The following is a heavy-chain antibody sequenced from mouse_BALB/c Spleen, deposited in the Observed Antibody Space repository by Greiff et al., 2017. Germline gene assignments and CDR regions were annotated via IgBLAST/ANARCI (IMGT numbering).Heavy chain of an antibody. V-gene: IGHV1-9*01. CDR1: GYTFSSYW. Sequence: QVQLQQSGAELMKPGASVKISCKATGYTFSSYWIEWVKQRPGHGLEWIGEILPGSGSTNYNEKFKGKATFTADTSSNTAYMQLSSLTSEDSAVYYCARRREGYYGSRGNWYFDVWGAGTTVTVSS. CDR2: ILPGSGST. CDR3: ARRREGYYGSRGNWYFDV. D-gene: IGHD1-1*01. J-gene: IGHJ1*01.